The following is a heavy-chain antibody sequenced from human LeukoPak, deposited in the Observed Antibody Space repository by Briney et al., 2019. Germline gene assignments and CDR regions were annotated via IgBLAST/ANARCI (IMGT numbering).Heavy chain of an antibody. CDR1: GGSFSGYY. CDR3: ARGRQDVTMIVVVMTAVSYYLDV. V-gene: IGHV4-34*01. Sequence: PSETLSLTCAVYGGSFSGYYWTWIRQTPEKGLEWIGEMNPSGSTNYNPSLKSRLTISVDTSKNQFSLELSSVTAADTAVYYCARGRQDVTMIVVVMTAVSYYLDVWGKGTTVTV. CDR2: MNPSGST. D-gene: IGHD3-22*01. J-gene: IGHJ6*03.